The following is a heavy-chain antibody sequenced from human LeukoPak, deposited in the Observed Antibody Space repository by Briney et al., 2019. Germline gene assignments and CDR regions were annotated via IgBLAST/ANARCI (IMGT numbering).Heavy chain of an antibody. CDR3: ATYAASAQGPDYFDY. D-gene: IGHD6-6*01. Sequence: ASVKVSCKASGYTFTGYYMHWVRQAPGQGLEWMGLINPNSGGTNYAQKFQGRVTMTRDTSISTAYMELSRLGSDDTAVYYCATYAASAQGPDYFDYWGQGTLVTVSS. V-gene: IGHV1-2*02. CDR2: INPNSGGT. CDR1: GYTFTGYY. J-gene: IGHJ4*02.